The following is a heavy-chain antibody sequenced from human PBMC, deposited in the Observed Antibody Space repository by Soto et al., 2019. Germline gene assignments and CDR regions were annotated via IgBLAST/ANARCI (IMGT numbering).Heavy chain of an antibody. V-gene: IGHV3-33*01. CDR2: IWYDGSNK. J-gene: IGHJ4*02. Sequence: PGGSLRLSCAASGFTFRSYGIHWVRQAPGKGLEWVAIIWYDGSNKYYADSVKGRFTISRDNSKNTLYLQMNSLRVEDTAVYYCARDRYSSGWYDLDYWGQGTLVTVSS. D-gene: IGHD6-19*01. CDR3: ARDRYSSGWYDLDY. CDR1: GFTFRSYG.